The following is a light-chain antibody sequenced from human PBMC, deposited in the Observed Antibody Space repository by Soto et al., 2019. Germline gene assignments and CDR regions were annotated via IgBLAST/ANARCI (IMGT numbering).Light chain of an antibody. V-gene: IGKV1-33*01. Sequence: DIQMTHSPSPLSASSLYIVTITCQASQNINNYLNWYQQKPGRAPKLLIYDASNLEAGVPSRFRGSGSGTDFTFTISRLQTEDIATYYCQQYENLPTFGQGTRLEIK. CDR1: QNINNY. CDR3: QQYENLPT. J-gene: IGKJ5*01. CDR2: DAS.